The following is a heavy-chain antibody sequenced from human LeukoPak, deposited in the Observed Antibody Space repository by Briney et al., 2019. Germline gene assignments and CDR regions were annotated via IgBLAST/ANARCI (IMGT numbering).Heavy chain of an antibody. J-gene: IGHJ6*03. CDR2: IYYSGST. Sequence: SETLSLTCTVSGGSINSHYWSWIRQPPGKGLEWIGYIYYSGSTNYNPSLKSRVTISVDTSKNQFSLKLSSVTAADTAVYYCARGKITFFGVVISGYYYYMDVWGKGTTVTVSS. CDR1: GGSINSHY. V-gene: IGHV4-59*11. CDR3: ARGKITFFGVVISGYYYYMDV. D-gene: IGHD3-3*01.